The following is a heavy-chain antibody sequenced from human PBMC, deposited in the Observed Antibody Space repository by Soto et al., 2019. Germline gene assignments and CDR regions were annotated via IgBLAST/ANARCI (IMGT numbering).Heavy chain of an antibody. J-gene: IGHJ6*02. Sequence: SETLSLTCAVYGGSFSGYYXSWIRRPPGKGLQWIGEINHTGSTNKNPSLESRVTISVDTSKNQFSLKQRSVTAGDTAVYYCARGATPMVRGPQNQLDFIREARKALEGRXXXXYGMDVWGQGTTVTVSS. CDR3: ARGATPMVRGPQNQLDFIREARKALEGRXXXXYGMDV. D-gene: IGHD3-10*01. V-gene: IGHV4-34*01. CDR2: INHTGST. CDR1: GGSFSGYY.